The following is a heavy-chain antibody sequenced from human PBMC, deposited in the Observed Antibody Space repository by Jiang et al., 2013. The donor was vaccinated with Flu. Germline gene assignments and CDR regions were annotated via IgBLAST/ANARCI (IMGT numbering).Heavy chain of an antibody. D-gene: IGHD3-16*01. CDR2: ISYDGSNK. J-gene: IGHJ4*02. V-gene: IGHV3-30*03. Sequence: QLLESGGGVVQPGRSLRLSCAASGFTFSSFGMHWVRQAPGKGLEWVAVISYDGSNKYYADSVKGRFTISRDNSKNTLYLQMNSLRAEDTAVYYCVRGGGGNAYWGQGTLVTVSS. CDR3: VRGGGGNAY. CDR1: GFTFSSFG.